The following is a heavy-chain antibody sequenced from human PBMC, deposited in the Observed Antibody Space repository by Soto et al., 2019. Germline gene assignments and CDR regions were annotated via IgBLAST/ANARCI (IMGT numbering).Heavy chain of an antibody. D-gene: IGHD3-16*01. Sequence: GGSLRLSFAASGFSFSSYGMHLVRQAPAKGLEWVAFISHDGSNDYYADSVKGRYTISRDNSKNTVYLKMNSLRVEDTAVYYCATDANEYLWEYYFDFWVQGTLVTVSS. J-gene: IGHJ4*02. CDR3: ATDANEYLWEYYFDF. CDR2: ISHDGSND. V-gene: IGHV3-30*03. CDR1: GFSFSSYG.